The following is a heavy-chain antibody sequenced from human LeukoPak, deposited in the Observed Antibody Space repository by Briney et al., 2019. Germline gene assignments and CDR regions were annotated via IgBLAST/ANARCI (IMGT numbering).Heavy chain of an antibody. CDR2: ISGSGGST. CDR1: GFTFSSYA. V-gene: IGHV3-23*01. Sequence: GGSLRLSCASSGFTFSSYAMSWVRQAPGKGLEWVSAISGSGGSTYYADSVKGRFTISRDNSKNTLYLQMNSLRAEDTAVYYCAKYSTVTKRWGPPDYWGQGTLVTVSS. D-gene: IGHD4-17*01. J-gene: IGHJ4*02. CDR3: AKYSTVTKRWGPPDY.